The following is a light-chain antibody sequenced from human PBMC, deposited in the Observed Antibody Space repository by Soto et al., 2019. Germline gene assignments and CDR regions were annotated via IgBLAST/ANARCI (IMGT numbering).Light chain of an antibody. V-gene: IGKV3-20*01. CDR1: QSVSTSY. J-gene: IGKJ3*01. CDR3: QHYGTSAL. CDR2: GAS. Sequence: EIVMTQSPATLSLSPGERATLSCRASQSVSTSYLAWYQQKPGQAPRLLIYGASGRATGIPARFSVSASGTDFTLTISRLTHEDFAVYYCQHYGTSALFGPGTKVDIK.